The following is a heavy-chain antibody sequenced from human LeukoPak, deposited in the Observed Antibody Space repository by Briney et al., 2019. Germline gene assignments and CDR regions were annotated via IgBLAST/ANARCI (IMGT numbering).Heavy chain of an antibody. D-gene: IGHD2/OR15-2a*01. CDR3: TTTYFSFEYGMDV. V-gene: IGHV3-15*01. CDR2: IKSKTDGGTT. CDR1: GFTFSSYG. J-gene: IGHJ6*02. Sequence: GGSLRLSCAASGFTFSSYGMHWVRQAPGKGLEWVGRIKSKTDGGTTDYAAPVKGRFTISRDDSKNTLYLQMNSLKTEDTAVYYCTTTYFSFEYGMDVWGQGTTVTVSS.